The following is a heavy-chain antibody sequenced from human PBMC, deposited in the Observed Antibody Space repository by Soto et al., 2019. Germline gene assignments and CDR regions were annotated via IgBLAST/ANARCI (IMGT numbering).Heavy chain of an antibody. Sequence: SETLSLTCNVSGGSVSSVKYLWSWIRQPPGKGLEWIAYIYNNGNTNYNPSLKSRATISVDSSQTQFSLKLTSVTAADSAFYYCARIHWAQSSLDYWGRGILVTVSS. CDR3: ARIHWAQSSLDY. D-gene: IGHD6-19*01. CDR2: IYNNGNT. J-gene: IGHJ4*02. CDR1: GGSVSSVKYL. V-gene: IGHV4-61*01.